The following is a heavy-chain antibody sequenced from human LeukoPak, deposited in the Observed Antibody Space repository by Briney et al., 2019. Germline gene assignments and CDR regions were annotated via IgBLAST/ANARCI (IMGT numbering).Heavy chain of an antibody. CDR3: ARDATVTTDY. CDR1: GFTFSSYA. D-gene: IGHD4-17*01. Sequence: GGSLRRSCSASGFTFSSYAMHWVRQAPGKGLEWVAVISYDGSNKYYADSVKGRFTISRDNSKNTLYLQMNSLRAEDTAVYYCARDATVTTDYWGQGTLVTVSS. V-gene: IGHV3-30-3*01. CDR2: ISYDGSNK. J-gene: IGHJ4*02.